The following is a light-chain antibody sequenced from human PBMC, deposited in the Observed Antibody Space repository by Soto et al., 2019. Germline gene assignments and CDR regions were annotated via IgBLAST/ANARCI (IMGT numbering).Light chain of an antibody. CDR1: QSVSSSY. V-gene: IGKV3-15*01. CDR2: GAS. CDR3: QQSKNWPTP. J-gene: IGKJ1*01. Sequence: IVLTHSPVTLSLSPGERATLSGRAIQSVSSSYLAWYHQKAGQAPRLLIYGASTRATGIPARFSGSGSGTEFTLTISSLQSEDFAVYYCQQSKNWPTPVGEGTK.